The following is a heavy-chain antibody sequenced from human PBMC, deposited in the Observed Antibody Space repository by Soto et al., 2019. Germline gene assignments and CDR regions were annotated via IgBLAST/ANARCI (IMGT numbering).Heavy chain of an antibody. CDR3: ADSISVARRIGN. J-gene: IGHJ4*02. CDR2: IYWDDDK. CDR1: GFSLSTSGEG. Sequence: SGPTLMNPTQTLTLTCTFSGFSLSTSGEGVGWIRQPPGKALEWLALIYWDDDKRYSPSLKSRLTITKDTSKNQEVLTMTTMDPVATAFYWGADSISVARRIGNWVQGTLIRLSS. V-gene: IGHV2-5*02. D-gene: IGHD6-19*01.